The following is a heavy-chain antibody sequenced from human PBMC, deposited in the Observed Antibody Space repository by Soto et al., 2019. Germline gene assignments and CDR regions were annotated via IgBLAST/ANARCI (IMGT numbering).Heavy chain of an antibody. CDR1: GFTFNNYA. D-gene: IGHD6-19*01. V-gene: IGHV3-23*01. CDR2: ISSSGGSA. Sequence: GGSLRLSCAASGFTFNNYAVSWVRQAPGKGLEWVSGISSSGGSANYADSVRGRLIISRDNSKNTLYLQMHSLRAEDTAVYYCATPPTSSSGWFFDYWGQGTLVTVSS. J-gene: IGHJ4*02. CDR3: ATPPTSSSGWFFDY.